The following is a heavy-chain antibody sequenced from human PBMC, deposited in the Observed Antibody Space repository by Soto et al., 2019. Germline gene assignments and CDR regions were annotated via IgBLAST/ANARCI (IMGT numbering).Heavy chain of an antibody. CDR3: ARVAVEMATIHVFDY. CDR2: ISYDGSNK. V-gene: IGHV3-30-3*01. D-gene: IGHD5-12*01. J-gene: IGHJ4*02. CDR1: GFTFSSYA. Sequence: QVQLVESGGGVVQPGRSLRLSCAASGFTFSSYAMHWVRQAPGKGLEWVAVISYDGSNKYYADSVKGRFTISRDNSKNTRFLQMNSLRAEDRAVYYCARVAVEMATIHVFDYGGQGTLVTFSS.